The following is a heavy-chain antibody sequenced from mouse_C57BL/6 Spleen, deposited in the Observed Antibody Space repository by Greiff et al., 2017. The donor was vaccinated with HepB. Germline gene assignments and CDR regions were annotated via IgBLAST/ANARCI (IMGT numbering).Heavy chain of an antibody. V-gene: IGHV14-1*01. CDR2: IDPEDGDT. CDR3: TTNYYGSLYAMDY. D-gene: IGHD1-1*01. Sequence: VHVKQSGAELVRPGASVKLSCTASGFNIKDYYMHWVKQRPEQGLEWIGRIDPEDGDTEYAPKFQGKATMTADTSSNTAYLQLSSLTSEDTAVYYCTTNYYGSLYAMDYWGQGTSVTVSS. J-gene: IGHJ4*01. CDR1: GFNIKDYY.